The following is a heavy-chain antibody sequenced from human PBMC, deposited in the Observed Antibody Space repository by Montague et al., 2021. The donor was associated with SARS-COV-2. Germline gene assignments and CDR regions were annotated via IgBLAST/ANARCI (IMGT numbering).Heavy chain of an antibody. V-gene: IGHV4-34*01. Sequence: SETLSLTCVVYGGSFSGYYCCWIRQPPRQGLGWIGEINHNESTNYNPSLKSRGTISVDTSKKQFSLWLNSGTAADTAVYYCARGGGYSYGALDYWGQGTLVTVSS. J-gene: IGHJ4*02. CDR1: GGSFSGYY. CDR2: INHNEST. CDR3: ARGGGYSYGALDY. D-gene: IGHD5-18*01.